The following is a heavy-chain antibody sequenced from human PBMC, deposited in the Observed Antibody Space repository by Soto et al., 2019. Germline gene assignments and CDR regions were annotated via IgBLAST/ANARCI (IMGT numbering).Heavy chain of an antibody. J-gene: IGHJ5*02. CDR2: ISAYNGNT. CDR3: ARGVIVVVVAATQAWFDP. Sequence: ASVKVSCQASGYTFTSYVISWVRQAPGQGLEWMGWISAYNGNTNYAQKLQGRVTMTTDTSTSTAYMELRSLRSDDTAVYYCARGVIVVVVAATQAWFDPWGQGTLVTVSS. CDR1: GYTFTSYV. D-gene: IGHD2-15*01. V-gene: IGHV1-18*01.